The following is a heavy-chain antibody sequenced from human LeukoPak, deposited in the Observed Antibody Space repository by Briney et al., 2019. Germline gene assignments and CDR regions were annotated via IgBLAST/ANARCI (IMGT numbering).Heavy chain of an antibody. D-gene: IGHD6-6*01. CDR1: GGSISSYY. J-gene: IGHJ4*01. CDR2: ISGDGSVT. CDR3: ARYSSSSGGASYYLDY. Sequence: PPETLSLTCTVSGGSISSYYWSWIRQPPGKGLEWVSRISGDGSVTNYADSVQGRFTISRDNAKNILYLQINSLRSEDTAVYYCARYSSSSGGASYYLDYWGHGTLVTVSS. V-gene: IGHV3-74*01.